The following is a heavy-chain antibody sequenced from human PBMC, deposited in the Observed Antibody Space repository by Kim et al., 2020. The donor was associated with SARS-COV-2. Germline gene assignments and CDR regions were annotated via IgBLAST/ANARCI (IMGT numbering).Heavy chain of an antibody. D-gene: IGHD6-6*01. CDR3: ASSSSLWGSLGT. Sequence: NYAPKLQGRVTMTTDTSTSTAYMELRSLRSDDTAVYYCASSSSLWGSLGTWGQGTLVTVSS. V-gene: IGHV1-18*01. J-gene: IGHJ4*02.